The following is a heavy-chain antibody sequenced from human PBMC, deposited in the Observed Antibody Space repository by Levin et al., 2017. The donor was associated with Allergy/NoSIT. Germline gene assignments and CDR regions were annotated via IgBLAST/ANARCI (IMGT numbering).Heavy chain of an antibody. D-gene: IGHD1-26*01. V-gene: IGHV3-53*01. J-gene: IGHJ3*02. CDR3: ARGGAFDI. Sequence: GESLKISCAASGFSISSHQMSWVRQAPGKGLDWVSVIQSGGNTYYADSVKGRFTISRDISKNTLYLQMNSLRVEDTAVYYCARGGAFDIWGPGTRVTVSS. CDR1: GFSISSHQ. CDR2: IQSGGNT.